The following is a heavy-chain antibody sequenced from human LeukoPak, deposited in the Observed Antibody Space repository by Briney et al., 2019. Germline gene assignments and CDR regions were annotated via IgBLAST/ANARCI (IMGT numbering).Heavy chain of an antibody. D-gene: IGHD3-10*01. CDR2: INHSGST. CDR3: ARGHVVRGVIPCDVFDI. Sequence: PSETLSLTCAVYGGSFSGYYWSWIRQPPGKGLEWIGEINHSGSTNYNPSLKSRVTISVDTSKNQFSLKLSSVTAADTAVYYCARGHVVRGVIPCDVFDIWGQGTMVTVSS. CDR1: GGSFSGYY. V-gene: IGHV4-34*01. J-gene: IGHJ3*02.